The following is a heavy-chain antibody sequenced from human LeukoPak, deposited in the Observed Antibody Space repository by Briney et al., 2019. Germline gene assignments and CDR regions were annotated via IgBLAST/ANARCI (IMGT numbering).Heavy chain of an antibody. CDR2: ITSSGRNI. D-gene: IGHD1-26*01. Sequence: PGGSLRLSCAASGFTFSSYSMNWVRQAPGKGLEWVSSITSSGRNIYYADSLKGRFTISRDNAKNSLYLQMNSLRAEDTAVYYCARGGSNSPYYLDCWGQGTLVTLSS. V-gene: IGHV3-21*01. CDR1: GFTFSSYS. CDR3: ARGGSNSPYYLDC. J-gene: IGHJ4*02.